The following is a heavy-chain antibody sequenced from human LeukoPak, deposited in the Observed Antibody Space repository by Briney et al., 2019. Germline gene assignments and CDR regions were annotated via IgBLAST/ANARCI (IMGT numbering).Heavy chain of an antibody. V-gene: IGHV1-18*01. Sequence: ASVKVSCKASSYTFTSYGISWVRQAPGQGLEWMGWISAYNGNTNYAQKLQGRVTMTTDTSTSTAYMELRSLRSDDTAVYYCAREGMTYYYDSSGYYTDYWGQGTLDTVSS. CDR3: AREGMTYYYDSSGYYTDY. CDR2: ISAYNGNT. J-gene: IGHJ4*02. CDR1: SYTFTSYG. D-gene: IGHD3-22*01.